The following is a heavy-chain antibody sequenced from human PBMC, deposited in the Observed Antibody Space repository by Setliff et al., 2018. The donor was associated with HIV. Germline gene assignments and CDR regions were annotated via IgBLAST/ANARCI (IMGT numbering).Heavy chain of an antibody. Sequence: LSLTCAVYGGSFPAYYWNWVRQAPGKGLEWLSYISSRGDTIYYADSVKGRFTISRDNAKNSLYLQMNSLRAEDTAVYYCARDLTLYKLWGQGTLVTVSS. D-gene: IGHD1-1*01. CDR1: GGSFPAYY. CDR2: ISSRGDTI. J-gene: IGHJ4*02. CDR3: ARDLTLYKL. V-gene: IGHV3-11*01.